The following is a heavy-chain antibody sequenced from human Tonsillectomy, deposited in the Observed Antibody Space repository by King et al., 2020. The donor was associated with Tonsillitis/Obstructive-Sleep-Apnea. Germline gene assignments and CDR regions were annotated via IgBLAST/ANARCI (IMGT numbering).Heavy chain of an antibody. V-gene: IGHV5-51*01. J-gene: IGHJ3*02. CDR3: ARRSCSSTSCYEGVNI. D-gene: IGHD2-2*01. CDR2: IYPGDSDT. Sequence: VQLVQSGAEVKKPGESLKISCKGSGYSFTSYWIGWLRQMPGKGLEWMGIIYPGDSDTRYSPSFQGQVTISADKSISTAYLQWSSLKASDTAMYYCARRSCSSTSCYEGVNIWGQGTMVTVSS. CDR1: GYSFTSYW.